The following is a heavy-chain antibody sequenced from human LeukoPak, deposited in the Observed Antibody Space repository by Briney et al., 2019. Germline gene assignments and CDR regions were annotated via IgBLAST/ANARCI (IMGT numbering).Heavy chain of an antibody. J-gene: IGHJ4*02. CDR3: ARETKYDILTGYFEGPQYYFDY. V-gene: IGHV4-31*03. Sequence: PSETLSLTCTVSGGSISSGGYYWSWIRQHPGKGLEWIGYIYYSGSTNYNPSLKSRVTISVDTSKNQFSLKLSSVTAADTAVYYCARETKYDILTGYFEGPQYYFDYWGQGTLVTVSS. D-gene: IGHD3-9*01. CDR2: IYYSGST. CDR1: GGSISSGGYY.